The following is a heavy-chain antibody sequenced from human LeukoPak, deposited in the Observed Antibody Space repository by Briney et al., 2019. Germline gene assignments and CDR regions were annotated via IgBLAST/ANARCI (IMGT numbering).Heavy chain of an antibody. Sequence: SETLSLTCSVSGYSISNDYYWGWIRPSPEKGLEWLGSISHSGSTYYNPSLRSRVTISRDMPKNQFALDLNSVTAADTAVYYWAGISTGSCFRHCGQGTLVTVSS. CDR3: AGISTGSCFRH. J-gene: IGHJ1*01. V-gene: IGHV4-38-2*02. CDR2: ISHSGST. D-gene: IGHD4-17*01. CDR1: GYSISNDYY.